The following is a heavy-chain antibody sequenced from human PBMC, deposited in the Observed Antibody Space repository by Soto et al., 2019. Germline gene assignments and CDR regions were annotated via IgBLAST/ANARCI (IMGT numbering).Heavy chain of an antibody. V-gene: IGHV4-39*01. D-gene: IGHD3-16*01. CDR2: MWYGRNT. CDR1: GGSISSSTSY. Sequence: QLQLQESGPGLVKASETLSLTCTVSGGSISSSTSYWGWVRQPPGKGLEWIGSMWYGRNTFYNPSLQSRVTISVDTSKNQFSLRLSSVTAADMAVYFCARHGAWAPLYDWGQGTLVTVSS. CDR3: ARHGAWAPLYD. J-gene: IGHJ4*02.